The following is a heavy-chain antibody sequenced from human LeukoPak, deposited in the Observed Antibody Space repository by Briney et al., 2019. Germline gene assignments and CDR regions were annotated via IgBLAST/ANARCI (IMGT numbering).Heavy chain of an antibody. CDR3: AREGTDYDILTGFYYCYGMDV. Sequence: SETLSLTCTVSGGSISSYYWSWIRLPAGKGLEWIGRIHTSGCTNYNPSLKSRVTMSVDTSKNQYSLKLSSVTAADTAVYYCAREGTDYDILTGFYYCYGMDVWGQGTTVTVSS. CDR1: GGSISSYY. CDR2: IHTSGCT. V-gene: IGHV4-4*07. D-gene: IGHD3-9*01. J-gene: IGHJ6*02.